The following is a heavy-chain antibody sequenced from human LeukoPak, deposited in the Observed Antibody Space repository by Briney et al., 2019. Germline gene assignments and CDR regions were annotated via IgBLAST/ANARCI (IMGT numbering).Heavy chain of an antibody. Sequence: ASVKVSCKASGYTFTSYYMHWVRQAPGQGLEWMGIINPSGGSTSYAQKFQGRVTMTRDMSTSTDYMELSSLRSEDTAVYYCARISRLGELSLSGRNNWFDPWGQGTLVTVSS. V-gene: IGHV1-46*01. J-gene: IGHJ5*02. D-gene: IGHD3-16*02. CDR1: GYTFTSYY. CDR3: ARISRLGELSLSGRNNWFDP. CDR2: INPSGGST.